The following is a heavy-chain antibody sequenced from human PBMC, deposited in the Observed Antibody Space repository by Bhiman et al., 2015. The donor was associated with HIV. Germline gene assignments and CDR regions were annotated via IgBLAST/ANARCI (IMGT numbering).Heavy chain of an antibody. Sequence: EVQLVESGGGLVQPGRSLRLSCAASGFTFDDYAMHWVRQAPGKGLEWVSGISWNSGSLGYVDSVKGRFTISRDNAKNSLYLQMNSLRAEDTAVYYCASSQGSGEGAFWGQGTMVTVSS. CDR3: ASSQGSGEGAF. CDR1: GFTFDDYA. J-gene: IGHJ3*01. CDR2: ISWNSGSL. D-gene: IGHD2-21*01. V-gene: IGHV3-9*01.